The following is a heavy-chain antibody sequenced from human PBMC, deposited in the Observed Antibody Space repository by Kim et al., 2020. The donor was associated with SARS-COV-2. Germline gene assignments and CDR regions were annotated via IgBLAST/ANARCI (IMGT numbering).Heavy chain of an antibody. Sequence: VKGRFTSSRDNAKNSLYLQMNGLRDEDTAVYYCARSSYGSGSYYPYSFDYWGQGTLVTVSS. CDR3: ARSSYGSGSYYPYSFDY. D-gene: IGHD3-10*01. J-gene: IGHJ4*02. V-gene: IGHV3-48*02.